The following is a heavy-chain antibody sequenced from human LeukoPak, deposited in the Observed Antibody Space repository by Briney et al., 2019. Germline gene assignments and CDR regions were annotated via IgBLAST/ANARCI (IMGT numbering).Heavy chain of an antibody. CDR3: ARVEMATIADY. J-gene: IGHJ4*02. Sequence: PSKTLSLTCTVSGGSISSYYWSWIRQPPGKGLEWIGYIYYSGSTNYNPSLKSRVTISVDTSKNQFSLKLSSVTAADTAVYYCARVEMATIADYWGQGTLVTVSS. D-gene: IGHD5-24*01. CDR1: GGSISSYY. CDR2: IYYSGST. V-gene: IGHV4-59*01.